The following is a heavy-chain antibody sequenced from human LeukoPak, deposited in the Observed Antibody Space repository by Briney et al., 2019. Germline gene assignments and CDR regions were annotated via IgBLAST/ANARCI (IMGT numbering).Heavy chain of an antibody. J-gene: IGHJ4*02. D-gene: IGHD5-12*01. CDR2: IFPILGIA. CDR3: APEGATTPQFL. CDR1: GGTFSSYA. V-gene: IGHV1-69*04. Sequence: GASVKVSCKASGGTFSSYAISWVRQAPGQGLEWMGRIFPILGIANYAQKFQGRVTITADKSTSTAYMELSSLRSEDTAVYYCAPEGATTPQFLWGQGTLVTVSS.